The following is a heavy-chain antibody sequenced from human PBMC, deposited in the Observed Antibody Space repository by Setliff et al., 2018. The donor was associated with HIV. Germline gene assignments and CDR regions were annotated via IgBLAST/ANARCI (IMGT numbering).Heavy chain of an antibody. CDR2: MNPNSGNT. CDR1: GYTFSSYD. D-gene: IGHD3-22*01. V-gene: IGHV1-8*02. J-gene: IGHJ6*03. CDR3: ARARRDSYDRGRRNHYYIDV. Sequence: ASVKVSCKASGYTFSSYDINWVRQATGQGLEWMGWMNPNSGNTGYAQKFQGRVTMTRDTSISTAYMELNNLKFEDTVVYYCARARRDSYDRGRRNHYYIDVWGKGTTVTVSS.